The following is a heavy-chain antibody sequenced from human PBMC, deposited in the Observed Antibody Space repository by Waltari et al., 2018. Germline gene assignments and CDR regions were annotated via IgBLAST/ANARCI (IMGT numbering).Heavy chain of an antibody. J-gene: IGHJ3*02. V-gene: IGHV4-34*01. Sequence: QVQLQQWGAGLLKPSETLSLTCAVYGGSFSGYYWSWIRQPPGKGLEWIGEINHSGSTNYNPSLKSRVTISVDTSKNQFSLKLSSVTAADTAVYYCVRAKYYYDSSGYYDAFDIWGQGTMVTVSS. CDR1: GGSFSGYY. CDR2: INHSGST. D-gene: IGHD3-22*01. CDR3: VRAKYYYDSSGYYDAFDI.